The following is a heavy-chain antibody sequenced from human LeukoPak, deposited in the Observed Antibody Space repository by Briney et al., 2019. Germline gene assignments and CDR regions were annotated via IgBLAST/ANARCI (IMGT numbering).Heavy chain of an antibody. V-gene: IGHV3-7*01. D-gene: IGHD5-18*01. CDR3: ARDLGYSYGFADY. CDR2: IKKDGSEK. J-gene: IGHJ4*02. CDR1: GFTFSSHW. Sequence: GGSLRLSCAASGFTFSSHWMSWVRQAPGKGLEWVANIKKDGSEKYYVDAVKGRFTISRDNAKTSLYLQMNSLRAEDTAVYYCARDLGYSYGFADYWGQGTLVTVSS.